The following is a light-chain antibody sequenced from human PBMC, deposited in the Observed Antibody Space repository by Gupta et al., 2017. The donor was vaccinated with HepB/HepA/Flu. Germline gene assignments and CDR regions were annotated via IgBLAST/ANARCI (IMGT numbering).Light chain of an antibody. CDR2: GNT. V-gene: IGLV3-19*01. CDR1: SLRSYF. J-gene: IGLJ1*01. CDR3: KSRDTSGKILYV. Sequence: SSELTQDPTVSVALGQTVRITCRGDSLRSYFASWYQQQPGQAPMLVLHGNTNRPSGIPDRFSGSKSGRTASLTINGAQAEDEAAYYCKSRDTSGKILYVFGGGTKVNVL.